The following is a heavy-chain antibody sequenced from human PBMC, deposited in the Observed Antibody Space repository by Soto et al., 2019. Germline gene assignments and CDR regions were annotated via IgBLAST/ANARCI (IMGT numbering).Heavy chain of an antibody. CDR2: MNPNSGNT. CDR1: GYTFTSYD. Sequence: ASVKVSCKASGYTFTSYDINWVRQATGQGLEWMGWMNPNSGNTGYAQKFQGRVTMTRNTSISTAYMELSSVTAADTAVYYCARFQCSSSSCLYYHYYYMDVWGKGTTVTVSS. CDR3: ARFQCSSSSCLYYHYYYMDV. J-gene: IGHJ6*03. V-gene: IGHV1-8*01. D-gene: IGHD2-2*01.